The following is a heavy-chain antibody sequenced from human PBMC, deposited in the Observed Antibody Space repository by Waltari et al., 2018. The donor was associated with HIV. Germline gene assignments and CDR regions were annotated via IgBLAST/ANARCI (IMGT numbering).Heavy chain of an antibody. J-gene: IGHJ5*01. V-gene: IGHV3-53*01. D-gene: IGHD6-19*01. Sequence: EVQLVESGGGLIQPGGSLKLSCPASGFTVSRNSMSWVRQAPGKGLEWVSVFYSGGSAYSADSVKGRFTISRDNSKNTLHLQMKRLRTEDTAVYYCARVKAYSSGWFDYWGQGTLVTVSS. CDR2: FYSGGSA. CDR1: GFTVSRNS. CDR3: ARVKAYSSGWFDY.